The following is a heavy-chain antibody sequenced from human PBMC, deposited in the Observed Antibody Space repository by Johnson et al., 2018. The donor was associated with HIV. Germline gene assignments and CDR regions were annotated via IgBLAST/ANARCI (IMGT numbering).Heavy chain of an antibody. CDR1: GFTFSDYY. D-gene: IGHD6-13*01. Sequence: VQLVESGGGLVKPGGSLRLSCAASGFTFSDYYMSWIRQAPGKGLEWVSVIYSGGSTYYADSVKGRFTISRDNSKNTLYLQMNSLRAEDTAVYYCARGPGDGSSWYVNTDAFDIWGQGTWVTVSS. CDR3: ARGPGDGSSWYVNTDAFDI. V-gene: IGHV3-66*01. CDR2: IYSGGST. J-gene: IGHJ3*02.